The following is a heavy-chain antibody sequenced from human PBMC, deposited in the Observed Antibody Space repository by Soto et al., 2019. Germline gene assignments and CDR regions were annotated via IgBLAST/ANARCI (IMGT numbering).Heavy chain of an antibody. Sequence: EVQLVESGGGLVQPGRSLRLSCAASGFTFDDYAMHWVRQGPGKGLEWVSSISWNSGNLGYADSVKGRFTISRYNSKNSLYLQMNSLRDEDTALYYCAKGASTTVFAFNDYWGQGTLVTVSS. CDR1: GFTFDDYA. J-gene: IGHJ4*02. D-gene: IGHD4-17*01. V-gene: IGHV3-9*01. CDR3: AKGASTTVFAFNDY. CDR2: ISWNSGNL.